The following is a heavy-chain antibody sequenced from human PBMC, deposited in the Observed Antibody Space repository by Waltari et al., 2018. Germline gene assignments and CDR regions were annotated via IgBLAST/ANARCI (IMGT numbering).Heavy chain of an antibody. Sequence: QLQLQESGPGLVKPSETLSLTCTVSGGSISSSSYYWGWIRQPPGKGLEWIGSIYYSGSTYYNPSRKSRVTISVDTSKNQFSLKLSSVTAADTAVYYCARTVTTGTADADYWGQGTLVTVSS. V-gene: IGHV4-39*07. D-gene: IGHD4-17*01. J-gene: IGHJ4*02. CDR3: ARTVTTGTADADY. CDR1: GGSISSSSYY. CDR2: IYYSGST.